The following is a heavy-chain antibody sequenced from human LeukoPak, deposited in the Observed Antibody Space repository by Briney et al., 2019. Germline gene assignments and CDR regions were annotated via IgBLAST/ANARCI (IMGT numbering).Heavy chain of an antibody. CDR3: ARDAPYSGSYCPWFDP. J-gene: IGHJ5*02. V-gene: IGHV3-23*01. Sequence: GGSLRLSCAASGFTFSSYAMSWVRQAPGKGLEWVSAISGPGGSWDYADSVKGRFTISRDNSKNTLFLRMNSLRAEDTAVYYCARDAPYSGSYCPWFDPWGQGTLVTVSS. D-gene: IGHD1-26*01. CDR2: ISGPGGSW. CDR1: GFTFSSYA.